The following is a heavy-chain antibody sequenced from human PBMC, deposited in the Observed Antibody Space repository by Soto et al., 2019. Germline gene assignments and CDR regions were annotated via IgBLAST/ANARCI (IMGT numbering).Heavy chain of an antibody. CDR1: GGTFSSYT. CDR2: IIPILGIA. D-gene: IGHD6-13*01. CDR3: ARSQQLLQSRLAP. J-gene: IGHJ5*02. V-gene: IGHV1-69*02. Sequence: SVKVSCKASGGTFSSYTISWVRQAPGQGLEWMGRIIPILGIANYAQKFQGRVTITADKSTSTAYMELSSLRSEDTAVYYCARSQQLLQSRLAPWGQGTLVTVSS.